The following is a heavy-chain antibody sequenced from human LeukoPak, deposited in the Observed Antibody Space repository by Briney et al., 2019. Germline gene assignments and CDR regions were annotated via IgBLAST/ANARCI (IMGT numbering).Heavy chain of an antibody. CDR1: GFTFISYA. D-gene: IGHD1-26*01. V-gene: IGHV3-23*01. CDR2: ISNTAYNT. Sequence: GGSLRLSCEASGFTFISYAMSWVRQAPGKGLEWVSTISNTAYNTYYADSVKGRFTISRDNSANTVSLQMNSLRAEDTALYYCAKHSGSYFIYYVDSWGQGTQVTVSS. CDR3: AKHSGSYFIYYVDS. J-gene: IGHJ4*02.